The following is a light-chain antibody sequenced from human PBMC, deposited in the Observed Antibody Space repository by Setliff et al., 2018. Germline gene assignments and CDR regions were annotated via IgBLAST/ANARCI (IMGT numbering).Light chain of an antibody. J-gene: IGLJ1*01. V-gene: IGLV2-8*01. CDR2: EVT. CDR1: SSDVGGYKY. CDR3: TSYAGSNNYV. Sequence: ALTQPPSASGSPGQSVTISCTGTSSDVGGYKYVSWFQQHPGKAPKLMIYEVTKRPSGVPDRFSGSKSGNTASLTVSVLQAEDEADYYCTSYAGSNNYVVGTGTKV.